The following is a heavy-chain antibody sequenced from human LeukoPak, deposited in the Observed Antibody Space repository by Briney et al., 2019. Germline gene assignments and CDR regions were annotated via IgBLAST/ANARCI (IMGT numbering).Heavy chain of an antibody. J-gene: IGHJ3*02. V-gene: IGHV4-39*01. CDR3: ARLYTSSAFDAFDI. CDR1: GGSVSSSSYY. CDR2: IYYSGST. Sequence: PSETLSLTCTVSGGSVSSSSYYWGWIRQPPGKGLEWIGSIYYSGSTYYNPSLKSRLTISVDTSKNQFSLKLSSVTAADTAVYYCARLYTSSAFDAFDIWGQGTMVTVSS. D-gene: IGHD6-6*01.